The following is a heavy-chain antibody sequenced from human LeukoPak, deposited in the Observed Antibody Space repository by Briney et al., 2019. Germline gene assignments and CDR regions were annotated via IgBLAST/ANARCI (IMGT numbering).Heavy chain of an antibody. CDR3: VGPPCLRGGYCSTNS. CDR1: GFTFSAYS. Sequence: PGGSLRLSCAASGFTFSAYSMTWIRQAPGKGLEWVSYISSGSEDTLYADSVKGRFTISRDNAKNSLYLQMNSLTAEDTAVYYCVGPPCLRGGYCSTNSWGHGTLVTVDS. D-gene: IGHD2-2*01. J-gene: IGHJ5*01. V-gene: IGHV3-11*03. CDR2: ISSGSEDT.